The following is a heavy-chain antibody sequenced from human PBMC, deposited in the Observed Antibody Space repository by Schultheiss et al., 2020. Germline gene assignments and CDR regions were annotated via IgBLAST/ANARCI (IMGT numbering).Heavy chain of an antibody. V-gene: IGHV3-64D*06. CDR3: AKDQEVGATTLDY. Sequence: GGSLRLSCSASGFTFSNYAMHWVRQAPGKGLEYVSAISSNGGSTYYADSVKGRFTISRDNSKNTLYLQMSSLRAEDTALYYCAKDQEVGATTLDYWGQGTLVTVYS. D-gene: IGHD1-26*01. CDR1: GFTFSNYA. CDR2: ISSNGGST. J-gene: IGHJ4*02.